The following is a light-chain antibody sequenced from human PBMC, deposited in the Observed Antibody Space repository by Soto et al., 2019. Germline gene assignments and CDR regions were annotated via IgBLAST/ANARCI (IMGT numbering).Light chain of an antibody. V-gene: IGKV1-5*01. Sequence: DIQMTQSPSSLSASVGDRVTITCRASQSISSYLNWYQQKPGKAPKLLIYDASSLKSGVPSRFSGSGSGTEFTLTITSLQPDELATDDGQQYDGYSWTVGQGTKVDIK. CDR1: QSISSY. J-gene: IGKJ1*01. CDR3: QQYDGYSWT. CDR2: DAS.